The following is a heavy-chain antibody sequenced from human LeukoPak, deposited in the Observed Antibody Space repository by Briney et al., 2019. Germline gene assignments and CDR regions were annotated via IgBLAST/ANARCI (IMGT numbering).Heavy chain of an antibody. V-gene: IGHV3-7*01. CDR1: GYAISNDC. CDR2: ISQDGGDI. CDR3: ATIEVRGHPRCSSGCFSDH. J-gene: IGHJ4*02. Sequence: PGESLRLTCAASGYAISNDCMGWFRQAPGKGLDWLGNISQDGGDIYYVDSVKGRFTISRDNAKNSLYLQMNSLRADDTAVYYCATIEVRGHPRCSSGCFSDHCGQGTVVSVSS. D-gene: IGHD6-19*01.